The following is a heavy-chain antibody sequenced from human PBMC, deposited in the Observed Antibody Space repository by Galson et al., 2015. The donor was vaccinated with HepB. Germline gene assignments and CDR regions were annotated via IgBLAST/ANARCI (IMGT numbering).Heavy chain of an antibody. D-gene: IGHD2-15*01. V-gene: IGHV3-48*04. Sequence: SLRLSCAASGFTFSSYSMNWVRQAPGKGLEWVSYISSSSSTIYYADSVKGRFTISRDNAKNSLYLQMNSLRAEDTAVYHCARDPGYCSGGSCYYFDYWGQGTLVTVSS. CDR3: ARDPGYCSGGSCYYFDY. CDR2: ISSSSSTI. J-gene: IGHJ4*02. CDR1: GFTFSSYS.